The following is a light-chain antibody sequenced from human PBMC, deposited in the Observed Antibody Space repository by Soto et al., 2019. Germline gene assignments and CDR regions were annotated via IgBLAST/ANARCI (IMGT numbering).Light chain of an antibody. CDR3: SSYAGSNNWAV. V-gene: IGLV1-40*01. CDR1: SSNIGAGYD. CDR2: GNG. Sequence: QSVLTQPPSVSGAPGQRVTISCTGSSSNIGAGYDVHWYQQLPGTAPKLLIYGNGNRPSGVPDRFSGSKSGTSASLAITGLQAEDEADYYCSSYAGSNNWAVFGGGTKLTVL. J-gene: IGLJ3*02.